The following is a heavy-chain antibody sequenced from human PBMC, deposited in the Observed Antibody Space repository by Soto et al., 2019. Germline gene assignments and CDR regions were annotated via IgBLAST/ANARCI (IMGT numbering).Heavy chain of an antibody. Sequence: GGSLRLSCEASGFSFSSFAMNWVRHAPGRGLEWVSYISDDGASIYYADSLKGRFTISRDNAKNSLSLQMNNLRAEDTAVYYCARENSVQAWLHHFDHWGLGTLVTVSS. V-gene: IGHV3-48*03. J-gene: IGHJ4*02. CDR1: GFSFSSFA. CDR3: ARENSVQAWLHHFDH. CDR2: ISDDGASI. D-gene: IGHD5-18*01.